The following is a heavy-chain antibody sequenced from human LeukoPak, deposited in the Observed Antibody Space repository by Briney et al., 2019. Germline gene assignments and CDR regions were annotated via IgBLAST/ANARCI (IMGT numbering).Heavy chain of an antibody. CDR3: ARDLQFIAAAGIPEH. CDR2: IYSDGST. Sequence: GGSLRLSCAASGFTVSSNYMSWVRQAPGKGLEWVSVIYSDGSTYYADSMKGRFTISRDNSKNTLYLQMNSLRAEDTAVYYCARDLQFIAAAGIPEHWGQETLVTVSS. J-gene: IGHJ4*02. D-gene: IGHD6-13*01. CDR1: GFTVSSNY. V-gene: IGHV3-53*01.